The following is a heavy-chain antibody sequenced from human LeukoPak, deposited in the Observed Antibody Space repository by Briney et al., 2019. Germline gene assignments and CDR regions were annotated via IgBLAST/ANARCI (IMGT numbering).Heavy chain of an antibody. CDR1: GFTFSSYA. V-gene: IGHV3-23*01. CDR3: AKLVRGPFLFDY. CDR2: ISGSGGST. Sequence: PGGYLRLYCAASGFTFSSYAMSWVRQAPGKGLEWVSAISGSGGSTYYADSVKGRFTISRDNSKNTLYLQMNSLRAEDTAVYYCAKLVRGPFLFDYWGQGTLVTVSS. J-gene: IGHJ4*02. D-gene: IGHD1-26*01.